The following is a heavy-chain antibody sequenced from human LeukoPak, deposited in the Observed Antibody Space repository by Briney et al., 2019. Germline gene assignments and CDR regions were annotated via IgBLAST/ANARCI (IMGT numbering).Heavy chain of an antibody. V-gene: IGHV3-30*02. D-gene: IGHD3-16*01. CDR2: IRYDGSNK. Sequence: GGSLRLSCAASGFTFSSYGMHWVRQAPSKGLEWVAFIRYDGSNKYYADSVKGRFTISRDNSKNTLYLQMNSLRAEDTAVYYCAKGTFGLTALDYWGQGTLVTVSS. J-gene: IGHJ4*02. CDR1: GFTFSSYG. CDR3: AKGTFGLTALDY.